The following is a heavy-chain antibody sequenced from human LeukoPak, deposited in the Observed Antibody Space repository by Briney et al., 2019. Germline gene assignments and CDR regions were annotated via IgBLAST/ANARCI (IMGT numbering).Heavy chain of an antibody. CDR3: AKHVNTAMVLSYFDY. D-gene: IGHD5-18*01. CDR2: ISGSGGST. J-gene: IGHJ4*02. V-gene: IGHV3-23*01. Sequence: GGSLSLSCAASGFPFSSYAMSWVRQAPGKGLEWVSAISGSGGSTYYADSVKGRFTISRDNSKNTLYLQVNSLRAEDTAVYYCAKHVNTAMVLSYFDYWGQGTLVTVSS. CDR1: GFPFSSYA.